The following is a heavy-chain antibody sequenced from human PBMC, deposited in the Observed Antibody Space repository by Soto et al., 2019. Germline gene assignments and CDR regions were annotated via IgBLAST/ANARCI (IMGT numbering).Heavy chain of an antibody. D-gene: IGHD3-10*01. CDR1: GFTFSNYG. J-gene: IGHJ4*02. CDR3: ARAHHQRFGESYSTVDY. Sequence: PGGSLRLSCAASGFTFSNYGMYWVRQAPVNGLEFVAVIWYYLSNKYYADSVKGRFTVSRYNSKNTVYLEMNSLRAYYTAVYYFARAHHQRFGESYSTVDYWGQGTLVTVSS. CDR2: IWYYLSNK. V-gene: IGHV3-33*08.